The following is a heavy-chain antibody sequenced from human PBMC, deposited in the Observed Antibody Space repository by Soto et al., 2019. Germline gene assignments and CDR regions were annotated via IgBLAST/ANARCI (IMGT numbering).Heavy chain of an antibody. CDR2: ISADNDNT. CDR3: ARGTSGYDYGLFAF. D-gene: IGHD5-12*01. CDR1: GYTFTKYG. Sequence: VQLVQSGGEVRKPGASVTVSCRASGYTFTKYGISWVRQAPGQGLEWMGWISADNDNTNYAQNLQGRVTMTTDTSTSTASMQLRSLRSDATAVYFCARGTSGYDYGLFAFWGQGTLVTVSS. V-gene: IGHV1-18*01. J-gene: IGHJ4*02.